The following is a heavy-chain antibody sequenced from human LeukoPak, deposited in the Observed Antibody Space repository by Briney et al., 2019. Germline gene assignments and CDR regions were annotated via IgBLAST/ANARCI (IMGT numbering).Heavy chain of an antibody. J-gene: IGHJ4*02. D-gene: IGHD1-14*01. CDR3: ARGSEGTRPGEFDY. V-gene: IGHV3-48*01. CDR2: ISSSSSTI. Sequence: PGGSLRLSCAASGFTFSSHSMNWVRQAPGKGLEWVSYISSSSSTIYYADSVKGRFTVSRDNAKNSLYLQMNSLRAEDTAVYYCARGSEGTRPGEFDYWGQGTLVTVSS. CDR1: GFTFSSHS.